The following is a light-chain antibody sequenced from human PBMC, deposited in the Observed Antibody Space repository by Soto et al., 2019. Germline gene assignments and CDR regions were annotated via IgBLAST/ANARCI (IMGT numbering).Light chain of an antibody. Sequence: SALTQPPSVSGSPGQSVTISCIGTSSDVGSYNRVSWYQQSPGTAPKLIIYEVTNRPSGVADRFSGSKSGNTASLTISGLQAEDEADYYCISYTSRNALVFGGGTKLTVL. V-gene: IGLV2-18*02. J-gene: IGLJ3*02. CDR1: SSDVGSYNR. CDR2: EVT. CDR3: ISYTSRNALV.